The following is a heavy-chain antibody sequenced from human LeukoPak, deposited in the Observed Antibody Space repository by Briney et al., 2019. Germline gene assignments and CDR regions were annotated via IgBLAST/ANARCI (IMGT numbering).Heavy chain of an antibody. CDR2: INWNSDTI. Sequence: QPARSLRLSCAASGFTFDGYAMHWVRQAPGKGLEWVSGINWNSDTISYADSVKGRFTISRENAKNSLYLQMNSLRAEDTAVYYCASPPNYRRYCSSTSCYDDAFDIWGQGTMVTVSS. V-gene: IGHV3-9*01. CDR1: GFTFDGYA. D-gene: IGHD2-2*01. J-gene: IGHJ3*02. CDR3: ASPPNYRRYCSSTSCYDDAFDI.